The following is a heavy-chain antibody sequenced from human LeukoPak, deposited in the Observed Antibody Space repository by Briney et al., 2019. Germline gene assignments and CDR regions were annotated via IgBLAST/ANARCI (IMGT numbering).Heavy chain of an antibody. CDR1: GFSVRDFW. Sequence: GGSLRLSWGASGFSVRDFWMAWVRQAPGKGLEWVAHIKEDRTADYYVDSVKGRFSISKDDGKNSLHLQMNSLRVEDTAVYYCVRGGWELDYWGQGTLVTVSS. D-gene: IGHD1-1*01. CDR3: VRGGWELDY. J-gene: IGHJ4*02. CDR2: IKEDRTAD. V-gene: IGHV3-7*01.